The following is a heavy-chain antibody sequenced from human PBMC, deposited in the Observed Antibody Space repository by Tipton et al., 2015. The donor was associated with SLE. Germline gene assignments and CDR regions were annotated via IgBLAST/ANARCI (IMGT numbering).Heavy chain of an antibody. J-gene: IGHJ3*02. CDR3: ARGPNWGLDDAFDI. CDR1: GDSVTSSGYY. D-gene: IGHD7-27*01. V-gene: IGHV4-31*03. Sequence: TLSLTCTATGDSVTSSGYYWSWIRQHPGKGLEWIGFISYDGRTKYNPSLKSRVTISLDTSNTQFFLRLSSVTAADTAVYFCARGPNWGLDDAFDIWGQGTMVSVSS. CDR2: ISYDGRT.